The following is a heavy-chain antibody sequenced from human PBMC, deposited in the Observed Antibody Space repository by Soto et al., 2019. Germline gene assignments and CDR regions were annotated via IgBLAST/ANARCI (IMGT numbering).Heavy chain of an antibody. J-gene: IGHJ6*03. Sequence: EVLLVESGGGLVQPDRPLRLSCEASGFNFENYAMHWVRQAPGKGLEWVSAISWNSGQLDYAGSVRGRFTISRDNGKNSLYLEMNSLRPDDTALYFCATDKSTGEYSYYRYMDVWGRGTTVIVSS. CDR2: ISWNSGQL. CDR3: ATDKSTGEYSYYRYMDV. V-gene: IGHV3-9*01. CDR1: GFNFENYA. D-gene: IGHD4-17*01.